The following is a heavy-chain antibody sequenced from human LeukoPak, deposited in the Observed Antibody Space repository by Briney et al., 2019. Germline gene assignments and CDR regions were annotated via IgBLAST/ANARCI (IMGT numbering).Heavy chain of an antibody. J-gene: IGHJ4*02. CDR1: GNYW. CDR3: AKDSYYDSSGYDPLEY. Sequence: PGGSLRLSCAASGNYWMHWVRQAPGKGLLWVSHINSDGSWTSYADSVKGRFTISKDNAKNTVYLQMNSLRAEDTAVYYCAKDSYYDSSGYDPLEYWGQGTLVTVSS. D-gene: IGHD3-22*01. CDR2: INSDGSWT. V-gene: IGHV3-74*01.